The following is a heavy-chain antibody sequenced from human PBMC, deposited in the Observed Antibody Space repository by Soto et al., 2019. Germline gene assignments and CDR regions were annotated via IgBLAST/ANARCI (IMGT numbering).Heavy chain of an antibody. CDR3: AKIATAGDFDP. D-gene: IGHD6-13*01. V-gene: IGHV1-18*01. J-gene: IGHJ5*02. CDR2: ISAYNGNT. CDR1: GGTFSSYA. Sequence: GASLNVSWKASGGTFSSYASSWGRQAPGQGLEWMGWISAYNGNTNYAQKFQGRVTMTRDTSISTAYMELSRLRSDDTAMYYRAKIATAGDFDPWGQGTLVTVSS.